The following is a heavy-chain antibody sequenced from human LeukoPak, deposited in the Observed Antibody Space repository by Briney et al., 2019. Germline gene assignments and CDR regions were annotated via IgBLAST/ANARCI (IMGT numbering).Heavy chain of an antibody. CDR2: IKQDGSER. D-gene: IGHD3-22*01. CDR1: GFTFSNYG. CDR3: ARGNSSRYYYEGDRKSDF. J-gene: IGHJ4*02. V-gene: IGHV3-7*01. Sequence: GGSLRLSCAASGFTFSNYGMSRVRQAPGKGLEWVADIKQDGSERYYVDSVKGRFTISRDNAKNSLYLQMTGLRAEDTAVYHCARGNSSRYYYEGDRKSDFWGPGAPVTASP.